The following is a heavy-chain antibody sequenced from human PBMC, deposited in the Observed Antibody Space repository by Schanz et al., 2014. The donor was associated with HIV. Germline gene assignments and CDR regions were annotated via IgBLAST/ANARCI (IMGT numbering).Heavy chain of an antibody. CDR3: ARNQYQLLPFDY. J-gene: IGHJ4*02. D-gene: IGHD2-2*01. CDR2: INPKSHST. V-gene: IGHV1-2*02. CDR1: RYSFVDYY. Sequence: QVQLVQSGAEVKKPGASVKVSCTTSRYSFVDYYIHWVRQAPGQRLEWLGWINPKSHSTHYAQKFEGRVTLTRDTSISAASMELSRLRSDDTALYFCARNQYQLLPFDYWGQGTVVTVSS.